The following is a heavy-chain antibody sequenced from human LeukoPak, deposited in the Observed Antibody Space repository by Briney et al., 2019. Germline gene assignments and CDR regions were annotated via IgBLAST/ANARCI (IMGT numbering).Heavy chain of an antibody. CDR2: IYNAGST. V-gene: IGHV4-31*03. Sequence: SETLSLTCTVSGDSITSAGYYWTWVRQYPGKGLEWIEYIYNAGSTYYNPSLKSRVTTSLDTSKNQFSLRLSSVTVSDTAMYYCARMVAATIYQFDHWGQGTLVTVSS. D-gene: IGHD2-15*01. J-gene: IGHJ4*02. CDR1: GDSITSAGYY. CDR3: ARMVAATIYQFDH.